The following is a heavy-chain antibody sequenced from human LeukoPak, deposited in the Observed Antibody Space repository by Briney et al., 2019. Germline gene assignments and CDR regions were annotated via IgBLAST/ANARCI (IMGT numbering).Heavy chain of an antibody. CDR2: IRYDGSNK. CDR3: AKDPSSPFGVVTYYFDY. CDR1: GFTFSSYG. Sequence: GGSPRLSCAASGFTFSSYGMHWVRQAPGKGLEWVAFIRYDGSNKYYADSVKGRFTISRDNSKNTLYLQMNSLRAEDTAVYYCAKDPSSPFGVVTYYFDYWGQGTLVTVSS. V-gene: IGHV3-30*02. D-gene: IGHD3-3*01. J-gene: IGHJ4*02.